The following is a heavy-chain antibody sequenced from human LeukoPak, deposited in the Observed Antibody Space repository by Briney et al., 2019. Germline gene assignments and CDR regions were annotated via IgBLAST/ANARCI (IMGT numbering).Heavy chain of an antibody. V-gene: IGHV5-51*01. Sequence: PGQSLRISCKGYGYRFSDYWIGWVRQMPGRGLQRMGIIFPGDSDTKYSPSFQGQVTISVDKSLSTAYLQWSSLRASDTAIYYCARHGLGGCSGGRCFTSFHYYGMDVWGQGTTVTVSS. J-gene: IGHJ6*02. CDR1: GYRFSDYW. D-gene: IGHD2-15*01. CDR3: ARHGLGGCSGGRCFTSFHYYGMDV. CDR2: IFPGDSDT.